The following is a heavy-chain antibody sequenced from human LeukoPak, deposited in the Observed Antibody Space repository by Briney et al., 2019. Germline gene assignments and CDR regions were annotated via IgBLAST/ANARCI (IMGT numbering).Heavy chain of an antibody. Sequence: GGSLRLSCAASGFTFSSYWMSWVRQAPGKGLEWVANIKQDGSGKYYVDSVKGRFTISRDNAKNSLYLQMNSLRAEDTAVYYCARGRIRGTYGYWGQGTLVTVSS. J-gene: IGHJ4*02. CDR2: IKQDGSGK. CDR3: ARGRIRGTYGY. D-gene: IGHD3-10*01. V-gene: IGHV3-7*01. CDR1: GFTFSSYW.